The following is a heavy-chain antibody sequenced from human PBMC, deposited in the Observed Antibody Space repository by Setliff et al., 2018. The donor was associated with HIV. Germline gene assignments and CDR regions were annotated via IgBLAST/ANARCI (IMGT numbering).Heavy chain of an antibody. CDR2: IKEDGSET. CDR3: ARPSFGIGGGANFDS. D-gene: IGHD3-3*01. CDR1: GFTFSNFW. V-gene: IGHV3-7*01. Sequence: GGSLRLSCATSGFTFSNFWMTWVRQAPGKGLEWVANIKEDGSETFYVDSVKGRFTMSRDNAKNLVYLEMNSLKVEDTAVYYCARPSFGIGGGANFDSWGQGTLVTVSS. J-gene: IGHJ4*02.